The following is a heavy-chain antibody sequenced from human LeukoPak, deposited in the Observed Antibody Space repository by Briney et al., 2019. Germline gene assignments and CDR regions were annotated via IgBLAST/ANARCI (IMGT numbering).Heavy chain of an antibody. CDR3: AKDRRVRVAAAGRAFDY. CDR1: GFSFSSYD. CDR2: ISYDGSNT. D-gene: IGHD6-13*01. J-gene: IGHJ4*02. V-gene: IGHV3-30*18. Sequence: GGSLRLSCSASGFSFSSYDMHWVRQAPGKGLEWVAAISYDGSNTYYEGSVKGRFTISRDTSKKTLYLQMNSLRPDDTALYFCAKDRRVRVAAAGRAFDYWGQGVLVTVSS.